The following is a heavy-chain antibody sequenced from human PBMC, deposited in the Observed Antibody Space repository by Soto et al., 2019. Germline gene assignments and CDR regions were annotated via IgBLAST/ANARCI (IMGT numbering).Heavy chain of an antibody. V-gene: IGHV4-30-2*01. J-gene: IGHJ6*02. Sequence: QLQLQESGSGLVKPSQTLSLTCAVSGGSISSGGYSWSWIRQPPGKGLEWIGYIYHSGSTYYNPSLKSRVTISVDRSKNPFSLKLSSVTAADTAVYYCASSTIGYYYYYGMDVWGQGTTVTVSS. CDR2: IYHSGST. D-gene: IGHD5-12*01. CDR3: ASSTIGYYYYYGMDV. CDR1: GGSISSGGYS.